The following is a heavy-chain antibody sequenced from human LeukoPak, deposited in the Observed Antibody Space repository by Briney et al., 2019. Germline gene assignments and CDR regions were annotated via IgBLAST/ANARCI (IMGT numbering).Heavy chain of an antibody. Sequence: PGGSLRLSCAASGFTFSSYAMSWVRQAPGKGLEWVSAISGGGGSTYYADSVKGRFTISRDNSKNTLYLQMNSLRAEDTAVYYCAKDFVDYRGYYFDYWGQGTLVTVSS. J-gene: IGHJ4*02. D-gene: IGHD4-11*01. V-gene: IGHV3-23*01. CDR3: AKDFVDYRGYYFDY. CDR2: ISGGGGST. CDR1: GFTFSSYA.